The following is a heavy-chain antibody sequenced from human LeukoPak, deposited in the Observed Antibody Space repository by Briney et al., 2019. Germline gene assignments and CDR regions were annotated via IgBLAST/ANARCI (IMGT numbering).Heavy chain of an antibody. CDR2: ITGYGGDT. CDR1: GFTFTRYA. Sequence: PGGSLRLSCAASGFTFTRYAMSWVRQAPGKGLEWVSAITGYGGDTYYAASVKGRFTVSRDNSQNTLYLQMSSLRAEDTAIYYCAKDGGPQGSYGMDVWGQGTTVTVSS. CDR3: AKDGGPQGSYGMDV. D-gene: IGHD6-25*01. J-gene: IGHJ6*02. V-gene: IGHV3-23*01.